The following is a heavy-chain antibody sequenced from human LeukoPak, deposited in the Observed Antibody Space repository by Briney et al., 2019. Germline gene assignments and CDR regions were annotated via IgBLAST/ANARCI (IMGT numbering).Heavy chain of an antibody. D-gene: IGHD3-10*01. J-gene: IGHJ5*02. Sequence: SETLSLTCTVSGGSISSGSYYWNWIRQPAGKGLEWIGRIYKSGSTNYNPSLKSRVTILIDTSKNQFSLKLSSVTAADTAVYYCAREGLNMVRGVIPKEAWGWLDPWGQGTLVTVSS. CDR3: AREGLNMVRGVIPKEAWGWLDP. V-gene: IGHV4-61*02. CDR1: GGSISSGSYY. CDR2: IYKSGST.